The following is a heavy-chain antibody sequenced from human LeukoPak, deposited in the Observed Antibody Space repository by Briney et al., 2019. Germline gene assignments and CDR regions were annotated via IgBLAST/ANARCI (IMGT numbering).Heavy chain of an antibody. CDR2: ISESGHST. V-gene: IGHV3-23*01. J-gene: IGHJ4*01. Sequence: HPGGSLRLSCAASGFTFSSYAMTWVRQAPGKGLEWVSGISESGHSTNYADSVKGRCTMSRDNSKNTLYLQMNSLRAEDTAVYYCAKDASITGRSEAYDYWGHGTLVTVSS. CDR1: GFTFSSYA. D-gene: IGHD2/OR15-2a*01. CDR3: AKDASITGRSEAYDY.